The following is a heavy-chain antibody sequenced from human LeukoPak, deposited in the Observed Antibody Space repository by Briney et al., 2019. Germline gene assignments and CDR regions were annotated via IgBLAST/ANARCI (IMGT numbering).Heavy chain of an antibody. D-gene: IGHD2-2*01. Sequence: ASVKVSCKASVGTFSSYAISWVRQAPGQGLEWMGGIIPIFGTANYAQKFQGRVTITTDESTSTANMELSSLRSEDTAVYYCARDFGCSSTSCYGRFDYWGQGTLVTVSS. CDR3: ARDFGCSSTSCYGRFDY. CDR2: IIPIFGTA. CDR1: VGTFSSYA. V-gene: IGHV1-69*05. J-gene: IGHJ4*02.